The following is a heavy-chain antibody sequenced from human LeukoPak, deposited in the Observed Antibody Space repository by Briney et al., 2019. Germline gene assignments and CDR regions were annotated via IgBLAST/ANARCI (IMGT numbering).Heavy chain of an antibody. J-gene: IGHJ6*02. V-gene: IGHV3-30*18. CDR1: GFTFSSYG. CDR3: AKDHGAAVVVPAAIYGMDV. Sequence: GGSLRLSCAASGFTFSSYGMHWVRQAPGKGLEGVAVISYDGSNRYYADSVKGRFTISRDNSKNTLYLQMNSLRAEDTAVYYCAKDHGAAVVVPAAIYGMDVWGQGTTVTVSS. CDR2: ISYDGSNR. D-gene: IGHD2-2*01.